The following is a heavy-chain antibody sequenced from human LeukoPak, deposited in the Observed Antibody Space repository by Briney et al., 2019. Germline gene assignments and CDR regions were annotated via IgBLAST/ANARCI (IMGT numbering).Heavy chain of an antibody. CDR2: ISGSGAST. CDR1: GFTFSTNA. D-gene: IGHD4-17*01. Sequence: GGSLRLSCLTSGFTFSTNAMSWVRQAPGKGLEWISGISGSGASTYYADSVTGRFTISRDNSRNTLYLQMNSLGPEDTAVYYCARGSYGDLQWGQGTLVTVSS. CDR3: ARGSYGDLQ. J-gene: IGHJ4*02. V-gene: IGHV3-23*01.